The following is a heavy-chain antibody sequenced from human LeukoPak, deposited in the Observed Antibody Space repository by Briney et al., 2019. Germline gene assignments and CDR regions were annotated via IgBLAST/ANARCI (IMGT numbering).Heavy chain of an antibody. Sequence: GESLKISCKGSGYSFTSYWIGWVRQMPGKGLEWMGIIYPGDSATRYSPSFQGQVTISADKSISTAYLQWSRLKASDTAMYYCARGAGIVGAARNFDYWGQGTLVTVSS. D-gene: IGHD1-26*01. V-gene: IGHV5-51*01. CDR2: IYPGDSAT. CDR3: ARGAGIVGAARNFDY. CDR1: GYSFTSYW. J-gene: IGHJ4*02.